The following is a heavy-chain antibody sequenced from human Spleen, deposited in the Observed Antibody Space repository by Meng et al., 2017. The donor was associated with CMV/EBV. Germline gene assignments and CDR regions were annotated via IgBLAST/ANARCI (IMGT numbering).Heavy chain of an antibody. V-gene: IGHV1-46*01. D-gene: IGHD1-26*01. CDR3: ARDLGGSYNDY. CDR1: GYTFTTYY. Sequence: QVRLVQPGAEVISPGGLVNVSCKQPGYTFTTYYIQGVRQAPGQGLEWVGIINPRGGTTTYAQRVQGRVTMTSDTSTSTVYMEVSSLRSEDTAVYYCARDLGGSYNDYWGQGTLVTVSS. J-gene: IGHJ4*02. CDR2: INPRGGTT.